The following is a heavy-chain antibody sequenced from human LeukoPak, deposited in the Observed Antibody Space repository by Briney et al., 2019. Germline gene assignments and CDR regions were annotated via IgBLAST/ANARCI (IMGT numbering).Heavy chain of an antibody. J-gene: IGHJ4*02. V-gene: IGHV3-48*04. CDR2: ISGRSYSM. CDR3: VRGKRRFDY. Sequence: GGSLRLSCAASGFTVSSNSMTWVRQAPGKGLEWVAYISGRSYSMYYADSVKGRFNISMDNSLNSLFLHMSSLRVDDTAVYYCVRGKRRFDYWGQGTLVTVSS. CDR1: GFTVSSNS.